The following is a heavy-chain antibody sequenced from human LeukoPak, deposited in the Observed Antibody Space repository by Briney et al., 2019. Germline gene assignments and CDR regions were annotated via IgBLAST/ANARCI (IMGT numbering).Heavy chain of an antibody. CDR1: GLTFRNYA. J-gene: IGHJ3*02. D-gene: IGHD3-22*01. V-gene: IGHV3-23*01. Sequence: GGSLRLSCAASGLTFRNYAMSWVRQAPGKGLEWASVICANDGNTYYADAVKGRFTISRDNSKDTLYLQMDSLRAEDTAVYYCSRNYDSSGYYFWDYRPDAFDIWGQGTMVTVSS. CDR2: ICANDGNT. CDR3: SRNYDSSGYYFWDYRPDAFDI.